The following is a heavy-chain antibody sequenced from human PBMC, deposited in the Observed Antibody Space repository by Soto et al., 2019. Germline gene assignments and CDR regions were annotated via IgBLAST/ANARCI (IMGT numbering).Heavy chain of an antibody. J-gene: IGHJ6*02. CDR2: IQHEGSEK. Sequence: GLSMNLSWSPSGFTFASFWMGWVRHAPGGGLGWGANIQHEGSEKYYVDSGKARFTLSRDPAKKQLYLQINSLRAEDTAVYYCASRYGMDGWGQGTTVTLSS. CDR3: ASRYGMDG. V-gene: IGHV3-7*01. CDR1: GFTFASFW.